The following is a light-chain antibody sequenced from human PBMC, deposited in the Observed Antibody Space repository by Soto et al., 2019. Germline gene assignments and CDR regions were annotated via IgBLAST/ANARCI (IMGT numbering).Light chain of an antibody. CDR3: SSYTTSGTLYV. J-gene: IGLJ1*01. CDR1: SSDVGYYNY. Sequence: QSVLTQPASVSGSPGQSITISCTGTSSDVGYYNYVSWYQQHPGKAPKLMIYDVSNRPSGVSYRSSGSKSGSTASLSISGLQAEDEADYYCSSYTTSGTLYVLGTGTKVTVL. V-gene: IGLV2-14*01. CDR2: DVS.